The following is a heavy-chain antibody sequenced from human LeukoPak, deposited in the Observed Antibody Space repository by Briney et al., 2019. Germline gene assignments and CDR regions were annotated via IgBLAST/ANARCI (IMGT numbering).Heavy chain of an antibody. D-gene: IGHD2-15*01. Sequence: KSSETLSLTCTVSGGPIRSHYWTWIRQSPLKGLEWIGDISNSGSTKYNPSLKSRVTISIDTSKSQFSLRLTSVTAADTAVYYCGRDALVGYFSYYYIDVWGKGTTVTVSS. V-gene: IGHV4-59*11. CDR3: GRDALVGYFSYYYIDV. J-gene: IGHJ6*03. CDR1: GGPIRSHY. CDR2: ISNSGST.